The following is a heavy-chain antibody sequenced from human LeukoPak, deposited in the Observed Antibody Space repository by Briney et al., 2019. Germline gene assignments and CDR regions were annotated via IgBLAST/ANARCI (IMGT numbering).Heavy chain of an antibody. D-gene: IGHD4-17*01. J-gene: IGHJ4*02. CDR2: INAGNGNT. V-gene: IGHV1-3*03. CDR3: ARGAYGDYEFDY. Sequence: EASVKVSCKASGYTFTSYAMHWVRQAPGQRLEWTGWINAGNGNTKYSQEFQGRVTITRDTSASTAYMELSSLRSEDMAVYYCARGAYGDYEFDYWGQGTLVTVSS. CDR1: GYTFTSYA.